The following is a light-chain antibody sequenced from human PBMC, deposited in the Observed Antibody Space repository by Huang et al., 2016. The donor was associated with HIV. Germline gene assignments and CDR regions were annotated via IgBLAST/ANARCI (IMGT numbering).Light chain of an antibody. Sequence: EIVMTQSPATLSVSPGERATLSCRASQSVSSNLDWYQQKSGQAPRLLIYGASTRATGIPARFSGSESGTEFTLTISSLQSEEFAVYYCQQYNNWPPLTFGGGTKVEIK. V-gene: IGKV3-15*01. CDR2: GAS. CDR3: QQYNNWPPLT. CDR1: QSVSSN. J-gene: IGKJ4*01.